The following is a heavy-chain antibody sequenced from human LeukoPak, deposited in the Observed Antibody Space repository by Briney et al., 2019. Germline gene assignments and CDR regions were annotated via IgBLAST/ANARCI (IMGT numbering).Heavy chain of an antibody. CDR2: IYPSGST. CDR3: ARTSPRAATFDS. D-gene: IGHD2-15*01. CDR1: GGSSSSYY. J-gene: IGHJ4*02. V-gene: IGHV4-4*07. Sequence: SETLSLTCSVSGGSSSSYYWSWLRQPAGKELEWIGRIYPSGSTNYNPSLKSRVTMSVDTSKNQFSLKLSSVTAADTAVYYCARTSPRAATFDSWGQGTLVTVSS.